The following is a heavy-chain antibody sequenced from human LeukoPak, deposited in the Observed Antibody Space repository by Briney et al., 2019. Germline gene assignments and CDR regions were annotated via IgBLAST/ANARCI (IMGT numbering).Heavy chain of an antibody. CDR1: GYSISSGYY. D-gene: IGHD2-2*01. V-gene: IGHV4-61*02. Sequence: SETLSLTCTVSGYSISSGYYWGWIRQPAGKGLEWIGRIYTSGSTNYNPSLKSRVTISVDTSKNQFSLKLSSVTAADTAVYYCARGMVVVVPAASSFDYWGQGTLVTVSS. CDR2: IYTSGST. J-gene: IGHJ4*02. CDR3: ARGMVVVVPAASSFDY.